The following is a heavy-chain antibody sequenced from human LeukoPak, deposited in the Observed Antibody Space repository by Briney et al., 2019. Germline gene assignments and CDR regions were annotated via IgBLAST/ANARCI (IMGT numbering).Heavy chain of an antibody. V-gene: IGHV3-74*01. CDR3: AKAPYSGSYYYGMDV. J-gene: IGHJ6*02. Sequence: GGSLRLSCAASGFTFSSYWMHWVRQAPGKGLVWVSRINSDGSYTTCADSVKGRFTISRDNAKNTLYLQMSSLRAEDTAVYYCAKAPYSGSYYYGMDVWGQGTTVTVSS. CDR1: GFTFSSYW. CDR2: INSDGSYT. D-gene: IGHD2-15*01.